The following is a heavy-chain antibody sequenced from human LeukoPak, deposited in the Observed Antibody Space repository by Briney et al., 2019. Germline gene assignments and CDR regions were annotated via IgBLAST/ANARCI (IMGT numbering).Heavy chain of an antibody. V-gene: IGHV3-48*04. CDR1: GFTFGSYA. CDR2: ISSSSTI. Sequence: GGSLRLSCAASGFTFGSYAMTWVRQAPGKGLEWVSYISSSSTIYYADSVKGRFTISRDNAKNSLYLQMNSLRAEDTAVYYCARVLWFGEAVDYWGQGTLVTVSS. J-gene: IGHJ4*02. D-gene: IGHD3-10*01. CDR3: ARVLWFGEAVDY.